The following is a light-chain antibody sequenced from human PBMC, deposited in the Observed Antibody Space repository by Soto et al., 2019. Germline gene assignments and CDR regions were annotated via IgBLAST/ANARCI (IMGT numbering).Light chain of an antibody. Sequence: QAVVTQEPSLTVSPGGTVTLTCGSSTGAVTNGHYPYWFQQKPGQAPRTLIYDTTNRHSWTPARFSGSLLGGKAALTLSGAQPEDEAEYYCLLYYNGHYVLGTGTKVTVL. V-gene: IGLV7-46*01. CDR3: LLYYNGHYV. CDR2: DTT. CDR1: TGAVTNGHY. J-gene: IGLJ1*01.